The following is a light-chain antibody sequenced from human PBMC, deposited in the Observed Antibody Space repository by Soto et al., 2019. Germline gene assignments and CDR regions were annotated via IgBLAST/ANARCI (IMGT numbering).Light chain of an antibody. V-gene: IGLV1-40*01. J-gene: IGLJ3*02. CDR1: SSNIGAGYD. CDR3: QSYDSSLSGPNWV. CDR2: GNS. Sequence: QSVLTQPPSVSGAPGQRVTISCTGSSSNIGAGYDVHWYQQLPGTAPKLLIYGNSNRPSGVPDRFSGSKSGISASLAITGLQAEDEADYYCQSYDSSLSGPNWVFGGGTKLTVL.